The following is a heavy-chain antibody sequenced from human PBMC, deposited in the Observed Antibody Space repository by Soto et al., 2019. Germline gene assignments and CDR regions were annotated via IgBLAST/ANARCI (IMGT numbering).Heavy chain of an antibody. CDR3: ARAISGYVT. J-gene: IGHJ5*02. CDR2: INTGNGNT. CDR1: GSTSTTYA. D-gene: IGHD5-12*01. V-gene: IGHV1-3*04. Sequence: QVQLVRSGAEVKKRGASVKVSCKACGSTSTTYAIHWVRQAPGQGLEWMGWINTGNGNTRYSQRFLGRVSLTTDTSESTASMDLSSLTSEDTAVYYCARAISGYVTWGQGTLITVSS.